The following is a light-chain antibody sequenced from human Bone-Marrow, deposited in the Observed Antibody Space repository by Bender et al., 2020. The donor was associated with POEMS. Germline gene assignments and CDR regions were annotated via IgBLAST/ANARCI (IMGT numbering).Light chain of an antibody. Sequence: QSVLTQPPSVPGTPGQRVTISCSGSGSNIGGYPVNWYQQLPGTAPRLLIYTNNERPSGVPDRFSGSKSGTSASLAITGLQSDDEAIYFCVAWDASLNGWVFGGGTKLTVL. CDR1: GSNIGGYP. CDR3: VAWDASLNGWV. V-gene: IGLV1-44*01. J-gene: IGLJ3*02. CDR2: TNN.